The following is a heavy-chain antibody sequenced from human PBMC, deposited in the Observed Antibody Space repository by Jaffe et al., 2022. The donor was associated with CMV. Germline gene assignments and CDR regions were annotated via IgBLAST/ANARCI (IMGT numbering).Heavy chain of an antibody. CDR1: GGTFNNYA. J-gene: IGHJ3*02. D-gene: IGHD3-22*01. Sequence: QVQLVQSGAEVKKPGSSVKVSCKASGGTFNNYAISWVRQAPGQGLEWMGRIIPILGIANYAQKFQGRVTITADKSTSTAYMELSSLRSEDTAVYYCARPQHYYDSSGYYSDAFDIWGQGTMVTVSS. V-gene: IGHV1-69*09. CDR3: ARPQHYYDSSGYYSDAFDI. CDR2: IIPILGIA.